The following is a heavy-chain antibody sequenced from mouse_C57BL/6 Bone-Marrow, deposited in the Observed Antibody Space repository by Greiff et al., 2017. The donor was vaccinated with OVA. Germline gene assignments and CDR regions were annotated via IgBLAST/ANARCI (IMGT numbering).Heavy chain of an antibody. CDR2: ISSGSSTI. V-gene: IGHV5-17*01. D-gene: IGHD2-10*01. CDR1: GFTFSDYG. CDR3: ARTYYGNYYAMDY. J-gene: IGHJ4*01. Sequence: EVQGVESGGGLVKPGGSLKLSCAASGFTFSDYGMHWVRQAPEKGLEWVAYISSGSSTIYYADTVKGRFTISRDNAKNTLFLQMTSLRSEDTAMYYCARTYYGNYYAMDYWGQGISVTVSS.